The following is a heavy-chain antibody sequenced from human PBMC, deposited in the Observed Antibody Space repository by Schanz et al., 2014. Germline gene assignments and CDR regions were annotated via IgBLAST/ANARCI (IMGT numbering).Heavy chain of an antibody. V-gene: IGHV3-23*04. CDR2: ISHSGGSK. CDR1: GFTFNSYA. D-gene: IGHD2-15*01. J-gene: IGHJ6*02. CDR3: AKEMRYCSGGTCYDYDYYGLDV. Sequence: EVQLVESGGGLVQPGGSLRLSCAASGFTFNSYAMTWVRQAPGKGLEWVSSISHSGGSKYYADSVKGRFTISRDNSENTLYLQMNSLSADDTAVFYCAKEMRYCSGGTCYDYDYYGLDVWGQGTTVTVSS.